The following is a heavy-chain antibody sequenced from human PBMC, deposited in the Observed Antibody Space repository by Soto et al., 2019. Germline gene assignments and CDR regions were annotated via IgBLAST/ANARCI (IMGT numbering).Heavy chain of an antibody. CDR1: GASISSPSYY. V-gene: IGHV4-39*07. CDR2: IYYSGTT. D-gene: IGHD6-19*01. CDR3: ARELVGCGPGYSSGWYGQEECENWFDP. Sequence: TSETLSLTCTVSGASISSPSYYWGWIRLSPGKGLEWLGSIYYSGTTHYNPSLKSRVTLSVDTSKIQFSLKLGSVTAADTAVYYCARELVGCGPGYSSGWYGQEECENWFDPWGQGTLVTVSS. J-gene: IGHJ5*02.